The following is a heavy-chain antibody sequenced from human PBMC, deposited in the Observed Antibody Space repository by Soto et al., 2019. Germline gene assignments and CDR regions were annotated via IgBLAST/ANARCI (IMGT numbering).Heavy chain of an antibody. J-gene: IGHJ5*02. D-gene: IGHD6-13*01. CDR2: IYPGDSDT. CDR3: ASTSIAAAGKDYNWFDP. CDR1: GYSFTSYW. Sequence: EVQLVQSGAEVKKPGESLKISCKGSGYSFTSYWIGRVRQMPGKGQECMGIIYPGDSDTRYSPSFQGQVTISADKSISTAYLQWSSLKASDTPMYYCASTSIAAAGKDYNWFDPWGQGTLVTVSS. V-gene: IGHV5-51*01.